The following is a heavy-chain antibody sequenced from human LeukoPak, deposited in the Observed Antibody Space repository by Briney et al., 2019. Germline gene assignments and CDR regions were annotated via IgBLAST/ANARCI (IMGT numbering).Heavy chain of an antibody. J-gene: IGHJ6*03. CDR2: IHYSGST. D-gene: IGHD4-11*01. CDR3: ARASVTYYYYYYMDV. CDR1: GGSITNNY. Sequence: PSETQSLTCTVSGGSITNNYWTWSRQPPGKGLEWIGYIHYSGSTNYNPSLKSRVTISVDTSKNQFSLKLSFVTAADTAVYYCARASVTYYYYYYMDVWGKGTTVTVSS. V-gene: IGHV4-59*01.